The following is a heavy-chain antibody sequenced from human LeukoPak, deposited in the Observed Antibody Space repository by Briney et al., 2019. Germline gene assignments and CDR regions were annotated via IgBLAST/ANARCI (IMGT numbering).Heavy chain of an antibody. V-gene: IGHV4-34*01. CDR1: GGSISSYY. CDR2: INHSGST. Sequence: SETLSLTCTVSGGSISSYYWSWIRQPPGKGLEWIGEINHSGSTNYNPSLKSRVTISVDTSKNQFSLKLSSVTAADTAVYYCARHWGPPGIAVLNWFDPWGQGTLVTVSS. J-gene: IGHJ5*02. CDR3: ARHWGPPGIAVLNWFDP. D-gene: IGHD6-19*01.